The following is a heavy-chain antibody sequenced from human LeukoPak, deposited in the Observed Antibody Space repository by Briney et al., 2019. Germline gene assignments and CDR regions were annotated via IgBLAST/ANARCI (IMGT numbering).Heavy chain of an antibody. CDR3: ARSSIAAYDI. Sequence: ASVKVSCKASGYTFTSYYMHWVRQAPGQGLEWMGIINPSGGSTSYAQKFQGRATMTRGTSTSTVYMELSSLRSEDTAVYYCARSSIAAYDIWGQGTMVTVSS. D-gene: IGHD6-6*01. J-gene: IGHJ3*02. V-gene: IGHV1-46*03. CDR2: INPSGGST. CDR1: GYTFTSYY.